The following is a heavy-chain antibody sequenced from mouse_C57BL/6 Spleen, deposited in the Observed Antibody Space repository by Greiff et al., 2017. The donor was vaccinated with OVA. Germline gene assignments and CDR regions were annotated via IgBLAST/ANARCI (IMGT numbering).Heavy chain of an antibody. CDR1: GFTFSDYY. D-gene: IGHD1-1*01. J-gene: IGHJ3*01. CDR3: AREESYYYGSGSWFAY. Sequence: EVMLVESEGGLVQPGSSMKLSCTASGFTFSDYYMAWVRQVPEKGLEWVANINYDGSSTYYLDSLKSRFIISRDNAKNILYLQMSSLKSEDTATYYCAREESYYYGSGSWFAYWGQGTLVTVSA. CDR2: INYDGSST. V-gene: IGHV5-16*01.